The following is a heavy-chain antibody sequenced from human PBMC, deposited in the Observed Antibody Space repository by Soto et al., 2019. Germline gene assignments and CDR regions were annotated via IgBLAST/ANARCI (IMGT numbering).Heavy chain of an antibody. Sequence: TGGSLRLSCAASGFTFSSYSMTWVRQAPGKGLEWVSTISGSSGSTYYADSVKGRFTISRDSSKNTLYLQMNSLSAEDTAVYYCAKAGSNWDIDYWGQGTLVTVSS. V-gene: IGHV3-23*01. CDR3: AKAGSNWDIDY. D-gene: IGHD7-27*01. J-gene: IGHJ4*02. CDR2: ISGSSGST. CDR1: GFTFSSYS.